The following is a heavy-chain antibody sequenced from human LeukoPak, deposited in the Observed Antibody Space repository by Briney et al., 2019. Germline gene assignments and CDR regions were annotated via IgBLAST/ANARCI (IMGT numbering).Heavy chain of an antibody. J-gene: IGHJ6*03. Sequence: PGGSLRLSCAASGFTVSSNYMSWVRPAPGKGLEWVSVIYSGGSTYYADSVKGRFTISRDNSKNTLYLQMNSLRAEDTAVYYCARVSYSSSSASNYYYYYMDVWGKGTTVTVSS. CDR1: GFTVSSNY. D-gene: IGHD6-6*01. CDR2: IYSGGST. CDR3: ARVSYSSSSASNYYYYYMDV. V-gene: IGHV3-66*02.